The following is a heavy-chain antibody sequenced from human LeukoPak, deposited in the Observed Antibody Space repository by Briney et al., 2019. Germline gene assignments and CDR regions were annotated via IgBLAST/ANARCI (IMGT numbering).Heavy chain of an antibody. Sequence: GGSLRLSCAASGFTFSSYSINWVRQAPGKGLEFVSIVYGGDTTVYADSVKGRFTISRGNSKNTLYLQMNSLRAEDTAVYYCASVAWGPHGRYWGQGTLVTVSS. V-gene: IGHV3-66*01. CDR2: VYGGDTT. D-gene: IGHD3-16*01. CDR1: GFTFSSYS. CDR3: ASVAWGPHGRY. J-gene: IGHJ4*02.